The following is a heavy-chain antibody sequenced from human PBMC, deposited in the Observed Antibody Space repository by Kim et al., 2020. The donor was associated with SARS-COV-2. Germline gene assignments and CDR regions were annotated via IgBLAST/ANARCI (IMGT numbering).Heavy chain of an antibody. CDR2: IWYDGSNK. D-gene: IGHD3-10*01. V-gene: IGHV3-33*01. CDR1: GFTFSSYG. Sequence: GGSLRLSCAASGFTFSSYGMHWVRQAPGKGLEWVAVIWYDGSNKYYADSVKGRFTISRDNSKNTLYLQMNSLRAEDTAVYYCARDGDYYGSGSHDAFDIWGQGTMVTVSS. CDR3: ARDGDYYGSGSHDAFDI. J-gene: IGHJ3*02.